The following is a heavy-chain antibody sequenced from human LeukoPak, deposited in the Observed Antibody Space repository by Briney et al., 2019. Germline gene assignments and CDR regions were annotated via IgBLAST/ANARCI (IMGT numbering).Heavy chain of an antibody. D-gene: IGHD5-24*01. CDR3: ATDGVEMATTSPNWFDP. Sequence: SQTLSLTCTVSGVSISSGSYYWSWIRQPAGRGLEWIGRIYTSGSTNYNPSLKSRVTISVDTSKNQFSLKLSSVTAADTAVYYCATDGVEMATTSPNWFDPWGQGTLVTVSS. CDR2: IYTSGST. J-gene: IGHJ5*02. CDR1: GVSISSGSYY. V-gene: IGHV4-61*02.